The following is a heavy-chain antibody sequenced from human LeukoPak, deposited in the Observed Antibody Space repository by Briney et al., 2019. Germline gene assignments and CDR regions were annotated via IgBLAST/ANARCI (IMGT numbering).Heavy chain of an antibody. CDR1: GFDLSTYE. V-gene: IGHV3-48*03. Sequence: GGSLRLSCAAYGFDLSTYERNWVRQAPGKGLEWIADITISGHTKNYADSVKGRFTISRDNARTSLYLQMNSLRVEDTGVYYCARGDPHSDLWGQGTLVTVSS. J-gene: IGHJ5*02. CDR2: ITISGHTK. CDR3: ARGDPHSDL.